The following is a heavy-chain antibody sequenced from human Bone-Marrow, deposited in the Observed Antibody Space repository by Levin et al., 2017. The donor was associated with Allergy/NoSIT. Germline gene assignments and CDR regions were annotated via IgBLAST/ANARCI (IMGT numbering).Heavy chain of an antibody. V-gene: IGHV6-1*01. J-gene: IGHJ6*02. Sequence: PSETLSLTCVISGDSVSSNSAAWNWIRQSPSRGLEWLGRTYYRSKWYNDYAASVKSRITVNPDTSKNQFFLQLNSVAPEDTAVYYCARDYYYGMDVWGQGTTVTVSS. CDR1: GDSVSSNSAA. CDR2: TYYRSKWYN. CDR3: ARDYYYGMDV.